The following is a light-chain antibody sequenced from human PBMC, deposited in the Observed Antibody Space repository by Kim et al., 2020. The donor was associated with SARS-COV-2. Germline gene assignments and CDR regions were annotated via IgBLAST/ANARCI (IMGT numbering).Light chain of an antibody. CDR2: GAS. CDR3: LQYGSSPIT. V-gene: IGKV3-20*01. CDR1: QSVSNNY. Sequence: EIVLTQSPGTLSLSPGERGTLSCRASQSVSNNYLAWYQQRLGQAPRLLIYGASSRATGIPDRFSGSGSGTDFTLTISRLEPEDFAVYYCLQYGSSPITFGQGTRLEIK. J-gene: IGKJ5*01.